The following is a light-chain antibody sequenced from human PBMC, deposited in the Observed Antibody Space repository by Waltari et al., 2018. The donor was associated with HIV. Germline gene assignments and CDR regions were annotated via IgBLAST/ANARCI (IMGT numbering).Light chain of an antibody. J-gene: IGKJ3*01. V-gene: IGKV4-1*01. Sequence: DIVMTQSPDTLAVSLGERATIHCRSRQTVLYTSSNKNYLAWYQQRPGQPPKLLIYWASTRESGVPDRFSGSGSGTDFTLTISSLQAEDVAVYYCQQYYSTPLTFGPGTKVDIK. CDR3: QQYYSTPLT. CDR2: WAS. CDR1: QTVLYTSSNKNY.